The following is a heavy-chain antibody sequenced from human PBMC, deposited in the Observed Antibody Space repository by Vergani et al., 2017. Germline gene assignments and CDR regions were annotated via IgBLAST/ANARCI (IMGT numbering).Heavy chain of an antibody. CDR3: GRRSDNYN. V-gene: IGHV3-23*01. J-gene: IGHJ4*02. D-gene: IGHD5-24*01. CDR1: GFTFRSNS. CDR2: IKNTGDST. Sequence: EVQLLQSEGAVVQPGGSLRLSCLTSGFTFRSNSLSWVRQGHGQGLEWVSSIKNTGDSTHYADSVKGRFIISRDNSKNILYLQMNILRVEDTAVYYCGRRSDNYNWGQGTLVTVSS.